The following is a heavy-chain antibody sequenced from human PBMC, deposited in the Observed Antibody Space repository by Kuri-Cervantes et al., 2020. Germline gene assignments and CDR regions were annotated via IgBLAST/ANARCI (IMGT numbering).Heavy chain of an antibody. CDR3: AKAANYDILTGYY. D-gene: IGHD3-9*01. CDR1: GFTFSSYG. Sequence: GGSLRLSCAASGFTFSSYGMHWVRQAPGKGLEWVAVISYDGSNKYYADSVKGRFTISRDNSKNTLYLQMNSLRAEDTAVYYCAKAANYDILTGYYWGQGTLVTVSS. V-gene: IGHV3-30*18. CDR2: ISYDGSNK. J-gene: IGHJ4*02.